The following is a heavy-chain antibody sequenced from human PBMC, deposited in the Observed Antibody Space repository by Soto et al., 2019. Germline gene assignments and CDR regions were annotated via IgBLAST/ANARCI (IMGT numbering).Heavy chain of an antibody. CDR1: GYTFTSYG. V-gene: IGHV1-18*04. CDR2: ISAYNGNT. D-gene: IGHD3-22*01. Sequence: ASVKVSCKASGYTFTSYGISWVRQAPGQGLEWMGWISAYNGNTNYAQKLQGRVTMTTDTSTSTAYMELRSLRSDDTAVYYCARDYYYDSSGYSTPFDYWGQGXLVTVYS. J-gene: IGHJ4*02. CDR3: ARDYYYDSSGYSTPFDY.